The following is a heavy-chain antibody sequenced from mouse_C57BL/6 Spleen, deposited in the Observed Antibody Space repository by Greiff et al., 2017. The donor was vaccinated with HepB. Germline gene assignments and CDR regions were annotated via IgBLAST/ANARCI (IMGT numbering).Heavy chain of an antibody. V-gene: IGHV1-22*01. CDR1: GYTFTDYN. Sequence: EVQLQQSGPELVKPGASVKMSCKASGYTFTDYNMHWVKQSHGKSLEWIGYINPNNGGTSYNQKFKGKATLTVNKSSSTAYMALRSLTSEDSAVYYCARRGYDVGCYFDYWGQGTTLTVSS. CDR2: INPNNGGT. J-gene: IGHJ2*01. CDR3: ARRGYDVGCYFDY. D-gene: IGHD2-2*01.